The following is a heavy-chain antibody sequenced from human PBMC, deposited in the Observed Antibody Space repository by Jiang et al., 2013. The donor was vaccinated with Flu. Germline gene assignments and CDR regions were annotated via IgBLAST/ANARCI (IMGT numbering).Heavy chain of an antibody. CDR3: ARVDAAMVHDAFDI. CDR2: INAGNGNT. V-gene: IGHV1-3*01. CDR1: GYTFTGYA. Sequence: SGAEVKKPGASVKVSCKASGYTFTGYAMHWVRQAPGQRLEWMGWINAGNGNTKYSQKFQGRVTITRDTSASTAYMELSSLRSEDTAVYYCARVDAAMVHDAFDIWGQGTMVTVSS. D-gene: IGHD5-18*01. J-gene: IGHJ3*02.